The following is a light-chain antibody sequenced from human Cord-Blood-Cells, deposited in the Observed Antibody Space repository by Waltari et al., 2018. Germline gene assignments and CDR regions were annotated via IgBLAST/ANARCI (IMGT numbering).Light chain of an antibody. J-gene: IGLJ7*01. CDR1: SSDVGGYNY. Sequence: QSALTQPASVSGSPGQSITISCTGTSSDVGGYNYVSWYQQHPGKAPKLMIYDVRNRPSGVSNRFSGSKSGNTASLTISGLQAEDEADYYCSSYTSSSTQHAVFGGGTQLTVL. CDR3: SSYTSSSTQHAV. CDR2: DVR. V-gene: IGLV2-14*03.